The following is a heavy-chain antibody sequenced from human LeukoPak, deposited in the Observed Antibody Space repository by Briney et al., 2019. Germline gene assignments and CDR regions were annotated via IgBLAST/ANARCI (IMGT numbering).Heavy chain of an antibody. D-gene: IGHD2-2*01. V-gene: IGHV4-30-2*01. CDR3: ARCRVVPAALDY. CDR2: IYHSGST. CDR1: GGSISSGGYY. Sequence: TLSLTCTVSGGSISSGGYYWSWIRQPPGKGLEWIGYIYHSGSTYYNPSLKSRVTISVDRSKNQFSLKLSSVTAADTAVYYCARCRVVPAALDYWGQGTLVTVSS. J-gene: IGHJ4*02.